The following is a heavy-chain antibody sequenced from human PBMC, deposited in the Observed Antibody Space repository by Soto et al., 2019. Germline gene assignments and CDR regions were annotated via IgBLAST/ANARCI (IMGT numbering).Heavy chain of an antibody. V-gene: IGHV1-8*01. J-gene: IGHJ3*02. CDR1: GYTFTSYD. CDR2: MNPNSGNT. Sequence: ASVKVSCKASGYTFTSYDINWVLQATGQGLEWMGWMNPNSGNTGYAQKFQGRVTMTRNTSISTAYMELSSLRSEDTAVYYCAVKADMITFGGVIVRLNAFDIWGQGTMVTVSS. D-gene: IGHD3-16*02. CDR3: AVKADMITFGGVIVRLNAFDI.